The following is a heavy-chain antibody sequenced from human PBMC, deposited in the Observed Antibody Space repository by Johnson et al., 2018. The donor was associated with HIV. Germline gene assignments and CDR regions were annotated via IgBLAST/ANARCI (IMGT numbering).Heavy chain of an antibody. V-gene: IGHV3-30-3*01. Sequence: QVQLVESGGGLVKPGGSLTLSCAASGFTFNSYAMHWVRQAPGKGLEWVAVISYDGSNKYYADSVKGRFTISRDNATNSLFLQMNIVRDEDTAVYYCVRGGAVAPSSGFDIWGQGTKVTVSS. J-gene: IGHJ3*02. CDR2: ISYDGSNK. CDR1: GFTFNSYA. D-gene: IGHD6-19*01. CDR3: VRGGAVAPSSGFDI.